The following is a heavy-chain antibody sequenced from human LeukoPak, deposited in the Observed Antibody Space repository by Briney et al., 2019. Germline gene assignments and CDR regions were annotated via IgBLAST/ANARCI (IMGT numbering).Heavy chain of an antibody. Sequence: KPSETLSLTCTVSGGSISSGDYYWSWIRQPPGKGLEWIGYIYYSGSTYYNPSLKSRVTISVDTSKNQFSLKLSSVTAADTAVYYCARVLYGSGSLYYFDYWGQGTLVTVSS. D-gene: IGHD3-10*01. J-gene: IGHJ4*02. CDR3: ARVLYGSGSLYYFDY. V-gene: IGHV4-30-4*01. CDR2: IYYSGST. CDR1: GGSISSGDYY.